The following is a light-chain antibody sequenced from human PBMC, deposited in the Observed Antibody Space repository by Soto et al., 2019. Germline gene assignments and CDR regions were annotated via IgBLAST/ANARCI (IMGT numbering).Light chain of an antibody. J-gene: IGKJ4*01. Sequence: DIQMTQSPSSLSASVGDRVTITCQASQDISNYLNWYQQKPGKAPKLLIYDASNLETGVPSRFCGSGSGTDFTFTISSLLPDDTATYYCQQYDDLPLTFGGGTTVEIK. CDR1: QDISNY. V-gene: IGKV1-33*01. CDR2: DAS. CDR3: QQYDDLPLT.